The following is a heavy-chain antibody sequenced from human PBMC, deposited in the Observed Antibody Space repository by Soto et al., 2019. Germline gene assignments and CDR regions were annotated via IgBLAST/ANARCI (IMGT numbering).Heavy chain of an antibody. CDR3: AKEAAITAPAFPSYFDY. CDR1: GFTFSSYG. D-gene: IGHD5-18*01. Sequence: PGGSLRLSCAASGFTFSSYGMHWVRQAPGKGLEWVAVISYDGSNKYYADSVKGRFTISRDNSKNTLYLQMNSLRAEDTAVYCCAKEAAITAPAFPSYFDYWGQGTLVTVSS. J-gene: IGHJ4*02. CDR2: ISYDGSNK. V-gene: IGHV3-30*18.